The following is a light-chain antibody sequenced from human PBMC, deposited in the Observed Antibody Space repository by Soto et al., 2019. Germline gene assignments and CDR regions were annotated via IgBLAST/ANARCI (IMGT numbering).Light chain of an antibody. Sequence: QSALTQPASVSGSPGQSITISCTGTSSDVGTYNLVSWYQQHPCKAPKLMIYEGSKRPSGVSDRFSGSKSGNTASLTISGLQAEDEADYYCSSYAGSSTSDVVFGGGTKVTVL. J-gene: IGLJ2*01. V-gene: IGLV2-23*01. CDR3: SSYAGSSTSDVV. CDR2: EGS. CDR1: SSDVGTYNL.